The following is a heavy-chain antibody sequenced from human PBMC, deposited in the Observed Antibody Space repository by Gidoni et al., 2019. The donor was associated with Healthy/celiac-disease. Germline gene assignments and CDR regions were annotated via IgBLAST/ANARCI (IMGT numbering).Heavy chain of an antibody. J-gene: IGHJ4*02. Sequence: EVQLVEAGGGLIQPGGSLRLSCAASGFTVSSNYMSWVRQAPGKGLEWVSVIYSGGSTYYADSVKGRFTISRDNSKNTLYLQMNSLRAEDTAVYYCASFGRAFQAGFDYWGQGTLVTVSS. CDR3: ASFGRAFQAGFDY. CDR1: GFTVSSNY. D-gene: IGHD3-10*01. V-gene: IGHV3-53*01. CDR2: IYSGGST.